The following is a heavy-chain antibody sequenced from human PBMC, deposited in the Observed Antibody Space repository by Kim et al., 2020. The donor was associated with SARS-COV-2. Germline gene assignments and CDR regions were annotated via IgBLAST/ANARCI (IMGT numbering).Heavy chain of an antibody. CDR1: GFTFSSYA. V-gene: IGHV3-23*01. J-gene: IGHJ4*02. CDR3: AKDPAEGYFDWLLPGTTLH. CDR2: ISGSGGST. Sequence: GGSLRLSCAASGFTFSSYAMSWVRQAPGKGLEWVSAISGSGGSTYYADSVKGRFTISRDNSKNTLYLQMNSLRAEDTAVYYCAKDPAEGYFDWLLPGTTLHWGQGTLVTVSS. D-gene: IGHD3-9*01.